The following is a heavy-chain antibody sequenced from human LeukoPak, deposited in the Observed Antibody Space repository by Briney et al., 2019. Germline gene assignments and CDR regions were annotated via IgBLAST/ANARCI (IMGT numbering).Heavy chain of an antibody. CDR1: GLTFSTYW. CDR2: IYSGGST. CDR3: ARMYYYDSSGLTWGFDY. V-gene: IGHV3-53*01. J-gene: IGHJ4*02. D-gene: IGHD3-22*01. Sequence: TGGSLRLSCAASGLTFSTYWMHWVRQSPGKGLEWVSVIYSGGSTYYADSVKGRFTISRDNSKNTLYLQMNSLRAEDTAVYYCARMYYYDSSGLTWGFDYWGQGTLVTVSS.